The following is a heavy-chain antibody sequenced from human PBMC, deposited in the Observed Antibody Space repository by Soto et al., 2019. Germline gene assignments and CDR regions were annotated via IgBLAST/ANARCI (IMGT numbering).Heavy chain of an antibody. V-gene: IGHV3-15*07. CDR3: SYGAHQYFDY. D-gene: IGHD4-17*01. CDR2: IKSKTAGGTT. J-gene: IGHJ4*02. Sequence: GGSLRLSCEVSGLTLSDIWLNWVRQAPGKGLERVGRIKSKTAGGTTDYTAPVKSRYTISRDDSENTLFLHMNSLRTEDTAVYYCSYGAHQYFDYWGQGA. CDR1: GLTLSDIW.